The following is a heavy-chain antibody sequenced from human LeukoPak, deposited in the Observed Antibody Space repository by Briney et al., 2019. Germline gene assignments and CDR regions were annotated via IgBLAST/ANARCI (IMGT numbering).Heavy chain of an antibody. CDR2: INPNSGGT. CDR1: GYTFTSYY. CDR3: ARRPYDY. J-gene: IGHJ4*02. Sequence: ASVKVSCKASGYTFTSYYMHWVRQAPGQGLEWMGWINPNSGGTNYAQKFQGRVTMTTDTSISTAYMELRRLRSDDTAVYYCARRPYDYWGQGTLVTVSS. V-gene: IGHV1-2*02.